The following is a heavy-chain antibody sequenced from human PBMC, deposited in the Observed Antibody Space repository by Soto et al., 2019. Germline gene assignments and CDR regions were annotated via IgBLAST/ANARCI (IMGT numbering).Heavy chain of an antibody. CDR2: FDPEGET. J-gene: IGHJ6*02. D-gene: IGHD1-7*01. CDR3: ATGTYGLDV. CDR1: GYTLTELS. V-gene: IGHV1-24*01. Sequence: ASVKVSCKVSGYTLTELSMHWVRQAPGKGLEWMGGFDPEGETIFAQKFQDRVTMTEDTSTDTAYMELSSLRSEDAAVFYCATGTYGLDVWGQGTTVTVSS.